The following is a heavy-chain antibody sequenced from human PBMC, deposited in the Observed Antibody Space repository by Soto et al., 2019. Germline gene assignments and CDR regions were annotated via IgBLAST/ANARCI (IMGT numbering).Heavy chain of an antibody. CDR2: IIPIFGTA. CDR1: GGTFSSYA. CDR3: AGLARDFWSGYWYGMDV. V-gene: IGHV1-69*12. Sequence: QVQLVQSGAEVKKPGSSVKVSCKASGGTFSSYAISWVRQAPGQGLEWMGGIIPIFGTANYAQKFQGRVTITADESTSTAYMELSSLRSEDTAVYYCAGLARDFWSGYWYGMDVWGQGTTVTVSS. J-gene: IGHJ6*02. D-gene: IGHD3-3*01.